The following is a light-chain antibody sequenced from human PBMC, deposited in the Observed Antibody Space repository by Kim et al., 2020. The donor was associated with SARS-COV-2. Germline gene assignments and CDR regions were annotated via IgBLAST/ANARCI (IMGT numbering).Light chain of an antibody. J-gene: IGLJ2*01. V-gene: IGLV3-1*01. CDR3: QAWDSSTVV. Sequence: SPGKTASLTCSGHKLWYKYACRHQPKPAQAPFLVIYQDSQRPSGNPDPFSGSNSGNTPTLTIRRTQAMDDADYYCQAWDSSTVVFGGGTQLTVL. CDR2: QDS. CDR1: KLWYKY.